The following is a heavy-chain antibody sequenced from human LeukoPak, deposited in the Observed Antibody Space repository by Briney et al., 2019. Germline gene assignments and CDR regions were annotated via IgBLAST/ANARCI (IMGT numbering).Heavy chain of an antibody. D-gene: IGHD6-13*01. CDR1: GFTFSSYW. Sequence: PGGFLRLSCAASGFTFSSYWMSWVRQAPGKGLEWVANIKQDGSEKYYVDSVKGRFTISRDNAKNSLYLQMNSLRAEDTAVYYCARAHIAAAGTHFDYWGQGTLVTVSS. CDR3: ARAHIAAAGTHFDY. V-gene: IGHV3-7*01. CDR2: IKQDGSEK. J-gene: IGHJ4*02.